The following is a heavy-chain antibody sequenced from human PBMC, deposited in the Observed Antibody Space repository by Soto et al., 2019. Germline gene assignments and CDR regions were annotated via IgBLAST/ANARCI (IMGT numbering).Heavy chain of an antibody. J-gene: IGHJ5*02. Sequence: HPGGSLRLSCAASGLTVSSNYMSWVHQAPGKGLEWVSLIYSGGSTYYADSVKGRFTISRDNSKNTLYLQMNSLRAEDTAVYYCAREDWFDLWGQGTMVTVYS. CDR3: AREDWFDL. CDR2: IYSGGST. CDR1: GLTVSSNY. V-gene: IGHV3-53*01.